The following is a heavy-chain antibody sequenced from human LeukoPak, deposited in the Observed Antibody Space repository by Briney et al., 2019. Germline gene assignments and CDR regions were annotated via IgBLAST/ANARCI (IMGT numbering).Heavy chain of an antibody. CDR2: VFHSGTT. J-gene: IGHJ5*02. Sequence: PSETLSLTCTVAGDSFSGTNYHWGWIRQPPGKGLEWIGSVFHSGTTYYNPSLKSRVSISLDTSKNQFSLNVTSVPAAATAIYYCAREIEAGQRITVSGKVIMVWFDHWGQGTLVTVSS. V-gene: IGHV4-39*07. CDR3: AREIEAGQRITVSGKVIMVWFDH. CDR1: GDSFSGTNYH. D-gene: IGHD3-3*01.